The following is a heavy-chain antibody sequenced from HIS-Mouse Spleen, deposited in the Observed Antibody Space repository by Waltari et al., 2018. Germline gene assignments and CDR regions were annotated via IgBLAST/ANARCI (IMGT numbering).Heavy chain of an antibody. CDR3: ARGTGTDAFDI. D-gene: IGHD1-1*01. CDR2: INPNSGGT. V-gene: IGHV1-2*02. Sequence: QVQLVQSGAEVKKPGAAVEVSCKASGYTFPGYSKHWGRQAPGQGLAWRGRINPNSGGTNYAQKFQGRVTMTRDTSISTAYMELSRLRSDDTAVYYCARGTGTDAFDIWGQGTMVTVSS. CDR1: GYTFPGYS. J-gene: IGHJ3*02.